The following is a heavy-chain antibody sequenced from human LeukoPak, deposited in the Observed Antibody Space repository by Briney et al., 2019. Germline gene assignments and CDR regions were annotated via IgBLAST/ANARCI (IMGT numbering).Heavy chain of an antibody. CDR2: INPNSGAT. D-gene: IGHD6-6*01. V-gene: IGHV1-2*02. CDR1: GYTFTSYD. J-gene: IGHJ4*02. Sequence: ASVKVSCKASGYTFTSYDINWVRQATGQGLEWMGWINPNSGATKYAQKFQDRVTMTRDTAITTAYMDLSSLRSDDTAVYYCAKSRTSYSSSPFDSWGQGMLVTVSS. CDR3: AKSRTSYSSSPFDS.